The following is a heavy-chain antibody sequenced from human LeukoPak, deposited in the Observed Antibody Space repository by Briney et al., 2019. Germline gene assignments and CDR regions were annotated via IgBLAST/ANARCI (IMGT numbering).Heavy chain of an antibody. CDR1: GFTVSSNY. D-gene: IGHD6-13*01. CDR3: ARVPSPYGSSWYPDGMDV. CDR2: IYSGGST. Sequence: PGGSPRLSCAASGFTVSSNYMSWVRQAPGKGLEWVSVIYSGGSTYYADSVKGRFTISRDNSKNTLYLQMNSLRAEDTAVYYRARVPSPYGSSWYPDGMDVWGQGTTVTVSS. J-gene: IGHJ6*02. V-gene: IGHV3-66*01.